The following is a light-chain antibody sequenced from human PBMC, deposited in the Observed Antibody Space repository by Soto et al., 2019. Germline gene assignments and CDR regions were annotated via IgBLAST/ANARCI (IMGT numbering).Light chain of an antibody. V-gene: IGKV4-1*01. Sequence: DIVMTQSPDSLAVSLGERATINCKSSQSVLYSSNNKNYLAWYQQKPGQPPKLLIYWASTRKSGVPDRFSGSASGTDFTLTISSLQAEDVAVYYCQQFYTSLYTFGQGTRLEIK. J-gene: IGKJ2*01. CDR1: QSVLYSSNNKNY. CDR2: WAS. CDR3: QQFYTSLYT.